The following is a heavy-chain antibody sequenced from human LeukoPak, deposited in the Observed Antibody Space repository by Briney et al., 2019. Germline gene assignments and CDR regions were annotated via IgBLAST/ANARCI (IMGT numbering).Heavy chain of an antibody. Sequence: SETLSLTCAVSGGSISSSNWWSWVRQPPGKGLEWIGEIYHSGSTNYNPSLKSRVTISVDKSKNQFSLKLSSVTAADTAVYYCARRYYYDILTGYYLDFDYWGQGTLVTVSS. CDR2: IYHSGST. D-gene: IGHD3-9*01. CDR3: ARRYYYDILTGYYLDFDY. V-gene: IGHV4-4*02. CDR1: GGSISSSNW. J-gene: IGHJ4*02.